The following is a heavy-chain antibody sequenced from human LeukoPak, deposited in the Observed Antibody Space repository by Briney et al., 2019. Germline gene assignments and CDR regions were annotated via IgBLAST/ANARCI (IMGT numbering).Heavy chain of an antibody. CDR1: GFTVSSNY. CDR2: IYSGGST. Sequence: GSLRLSCAASGFTVSSNYMTWVRQAPGKGLEWVSVIYSGGSTYYADSVKGRFTISRDNSKNTLYLQMNSLRAEDTAVYYCATSMGATQLDNWGQGTLVTVSS. J-gene: IGHJ4*02. V-gene: IGHV3-66*01. D-gene: IGHD1-26*01. CDR3: ATSMGATQLDN.